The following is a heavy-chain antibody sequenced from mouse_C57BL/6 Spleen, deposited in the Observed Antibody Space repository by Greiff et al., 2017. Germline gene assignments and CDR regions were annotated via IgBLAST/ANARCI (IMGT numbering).Heavy chain of an antibody. J-gene: IGHJ4*01. CDR1: GYTFTSYW. V-gene: IGHV1-52*01. CDR3: ARQLRLRGYYYAMDY. CDR2: IDPSDSET. D-gene: IGHD3-2*02. Sequence: VQLQQPGAELVRPGSSVKLSCKASGYTFTSYWMHWVKQRPIQGLEWIGNIDPSDSETHYNQKFKDKATLTVDKSSSTAYMQLSSLTSEDSAVYYCARQLRLRGYYYAMDYWGQGTSVTVSS.